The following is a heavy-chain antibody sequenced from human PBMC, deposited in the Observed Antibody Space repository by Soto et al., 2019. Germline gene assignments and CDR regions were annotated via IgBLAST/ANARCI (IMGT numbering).Heavy chain of an antibody. D-gene: IGHD2-15*01. Sequence: QVQLVQSGAEVKKPGSSVKVSCKASGGTFSSYTISWVRQAPGQGLEWMGRIIPILGIANYAQKFQGRVTITADKSTSTAYLELSSLRSEDTAVYYCARDRGGRAFDIWGQGTMVTFSS. J-gene: IGHJ3*02. V-gene: IGHV1-69*08. CDR1: GGTFSSYT. CDR2: IIPILGIA. CDR3: ARDRGGRAFDI.